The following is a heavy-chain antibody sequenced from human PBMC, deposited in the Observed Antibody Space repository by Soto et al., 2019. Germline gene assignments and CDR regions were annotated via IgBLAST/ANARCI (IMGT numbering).Heavy chain of an antibody. Sequence: QVQLEQSGAEVKKPGSSVKVSCKASGGTLSDHGVAWLRQSPGQGLEWMGGTIPVFNTAKYAQKFQGRVTVTADKFTNIAYMDLSSLRSEDTAFYFWARWVYGSGEYYTGPSAFDIGGEGTMVIVSS. CDR2: TIPVFNTA. CDR3: ARWVYGSGEYYTGPSAFDI. D-gene: IGHD3-10*01. CDR1: GGTLSDHG. J-gene: IGHJ3*02. V-gene: IGHV1-69*06.